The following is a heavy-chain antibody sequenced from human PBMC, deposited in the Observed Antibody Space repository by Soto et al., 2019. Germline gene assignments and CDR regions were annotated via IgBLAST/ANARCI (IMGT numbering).Heavy chain of an antibody. CDR2: IIPIFGTA. CDR3: ARVGSSSLYYYYYGMDV. D-gene: IGHD6-6*01. CDR1: GGTFSSYA. Sequence: SVKVSCKASGGTFSSYAISWVRQAPGQGLEWMGGIIPIFGTANYAQKFQGRVTITADKSTSTAYMELSSLRSEDTAVYYCARVGSSSLYYYYYGMDVWGQGTTVTVSS. J-gene: IGHJ6*02. V-gene: IGHV1-69*06.